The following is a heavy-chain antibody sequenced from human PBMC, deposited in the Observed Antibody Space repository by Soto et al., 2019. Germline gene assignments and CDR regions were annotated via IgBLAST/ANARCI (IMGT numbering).Heavy chain of an antibody. CDR3: ARAPKSFGETYYFDY. CDR2: IYHSGST. V-gene: IGHV4-30-2*01. Sequence: QLQLQESGSGLVKPSQTLSLTCAVSGGSISSGGYSWSWIRQPPGKGLEWIGYIYHSGSTHYNPSLKSRVTISVDRSKNQFSLKLSSVTAADTAVYYCARAPKSFGETYYFDYWGQGTLVTVSS. J-gene: IGHJ4*02. CDR1: GGSISSGGYS. D-gene: IGHD3-16*01.